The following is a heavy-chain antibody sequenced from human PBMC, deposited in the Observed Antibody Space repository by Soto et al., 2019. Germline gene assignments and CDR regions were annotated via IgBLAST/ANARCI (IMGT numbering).Heavy chain of an antibody. CDR2: MNGGNGDT. Sequence: QVQLVQSGAEVKTPGASVTVSCKASGYTFTSYAMHWVRQAPGQSLEWIGWMNGGNGDTRYSQKVQDRVTLTRDTSASTAYMELSSLRSEDTAVYYCASHPWGGHSIHNWGQGTLVTVSS. V-gene: IGHV1-3*01. D-gene: IGHD2-21*01. CDR1: GYTFTSYA. CDR3: ASHPWGGHSIHN. J-gene: IGHJ4*02.